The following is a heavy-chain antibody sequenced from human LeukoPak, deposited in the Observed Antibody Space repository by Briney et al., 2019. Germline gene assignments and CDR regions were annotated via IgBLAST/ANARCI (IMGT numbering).Heavy chain of an antibody. CDR2: IYYSGST. CDR3: ARRRTTHYYYYYMDV. Sequence: TSETLSLTCTGYGGSISSSSYYWGWIRQPPGKGLEWIESIYYSGSTYYNPSLKGRVTISVDTSNNQFSLKLSSVTAADTAVYYCARRRTTHYYYYYMDVWGKGTTVTVS. CDR1: GGSISSSSYY. J-gene: IGHJ6*03. D-gene: IGHD4-17*01. V-gene: IGHV4-39*01.